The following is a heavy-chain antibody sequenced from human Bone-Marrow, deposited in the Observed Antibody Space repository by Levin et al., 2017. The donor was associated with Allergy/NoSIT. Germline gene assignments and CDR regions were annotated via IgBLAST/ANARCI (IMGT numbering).Heavy chain of an antibody. D-gene: IGHD2-15*01. CDR2: ISGSGRDT. CDR1: GVTPNSYT. J-gene: IGHJ4*02. Sequence: GESLKISWAASGVTPNSYTMSGVRQASGKGLEWVSSISGSGRDTYYSDSVKGRFTISRDNSKNTLYLQMSSLRADDTAVYYCAEDPAYVVVVAALTFDSWGPGTLVTVSS. V-gene: IGHV3-23*01. CDR3: AEDPAYVVVVAALTFDS.